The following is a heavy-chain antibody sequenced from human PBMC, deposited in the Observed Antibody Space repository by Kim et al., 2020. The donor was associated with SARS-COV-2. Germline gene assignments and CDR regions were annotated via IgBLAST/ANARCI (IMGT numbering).Heavy chain of an antibody. CDR2: INPNSGGT. J-gene: IGHJ4*02. Sequence: ASVKVSCKASGYTFTGYYMHWVRQAPGQGLEWMGRINPNSGGTNYAQKFQGRVTMTRDTSISTAYMELSRLRSDDTAVYYCARDPSPTEAIIVAPHFDYWGQGTLVTVSS. V-gene: IGHV1-2*06. D-gene: IGHD5-12*01. CDR3: ARDPSPTEAIIVAPHFDY. CDR1: GYTFTGYY.